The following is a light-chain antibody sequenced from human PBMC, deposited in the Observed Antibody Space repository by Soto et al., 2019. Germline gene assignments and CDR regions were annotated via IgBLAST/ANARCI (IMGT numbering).Light chain of an antibody. CDR1: QSINAW. J-gene: IGKJ1*01. Sequence: DIQMTQSPSTLSASVGDRVTITCRASQSINAWLAWYQQKPGKAPKLLIYDVSTLDSGVPSRFGGSASGTEFTLTISSLDSDDFATYYCQQYHRYSTFGQGTRVDIK. CDR3: QQYHRYST. V-gene: IGKV1-5*01. CDR2: DVS.